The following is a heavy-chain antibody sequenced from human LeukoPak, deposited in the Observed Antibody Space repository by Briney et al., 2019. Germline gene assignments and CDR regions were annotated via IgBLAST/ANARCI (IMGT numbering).Heavy chain of an antibody. CDR3: ARGPGYSFSYYFDY. J-gene: IGHJ4*02. Sequence: PGRSLRLPCAASGFTFSSYAMHWVRQAPGKGLEWVAVISYDGSNKYYADSVKGRFTISRDNSKNTLYLQMNSLRAEDTAVYYCARGPGYSFSYYFDYWGQGTLVTVSS. V-gene: IGHV3-30-3*01. CDR2: ISYDGSNK. D-gene: IGHD5-18*01. CDR1: GFTFSSYA.